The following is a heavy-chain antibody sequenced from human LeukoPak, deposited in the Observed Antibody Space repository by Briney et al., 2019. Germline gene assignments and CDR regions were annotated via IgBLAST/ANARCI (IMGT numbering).Heavy chain of an antibody. CDR2: ISQDGSQK. Sequence: GGSLRLSCAASGFSFSKYWMNWVRQAPGKGLEWVATISQDGSQKYLADFVKGRFTISRDNARNSLYLQMSSLRGDDTAVYYCAREVCSSTSCYPGYWGQGTLVTVSS. V-gene: IGHV3-7*01. CDR3: AREVCSSTSCYPGY. CDR1: GFSFSKYW. J-gene: IGHJ4*02. D-gene: IGHD2-2*01.